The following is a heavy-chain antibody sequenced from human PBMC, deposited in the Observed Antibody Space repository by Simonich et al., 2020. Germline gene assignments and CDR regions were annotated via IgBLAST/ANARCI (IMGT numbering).Heavy chain of an antibody. Sequence: QVQLVQSGAEVKKPGASVKVSCKASGYTFTSYGISWVRQAPGQGLEWMGWISPSNGNTTSAQKLQGRVTMTPDTSTSTAYMELRSLRSDDTAVYYCARSTTGTTAFDIWGQGTMVTVSS. CDR3: ARSTTGTTAFDI. D-gene: IGHD1-1*01. CDR1: GYTFTSYG. CDR2: ISPSNGNT. J-gene: IGHJ3*02. V-gene: IGHV1-18*01.